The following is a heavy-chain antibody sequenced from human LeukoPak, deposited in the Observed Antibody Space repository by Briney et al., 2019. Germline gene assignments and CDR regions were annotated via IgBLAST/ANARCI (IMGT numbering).Heavy chain of an antibody. D-gene: IGHD5-18*01. CDR2: ISESGTGT. V-gene: IGHV3-23*01. Sequence: GGSLRLSCAVSGLTFSRYAMSWVRQTPGKGLEWVSAISESGTGTYYADSVKGRFTISRDNSKNTLSLHMNSLRAEDTAVYYCAKDIAQGYTFGSIEQDYWGQGTLVTVSS. J-gene: IGHJ4*02. CDR1: GLTFSRYA. CDR3: AKDIAQGYTFGSIEQDY.